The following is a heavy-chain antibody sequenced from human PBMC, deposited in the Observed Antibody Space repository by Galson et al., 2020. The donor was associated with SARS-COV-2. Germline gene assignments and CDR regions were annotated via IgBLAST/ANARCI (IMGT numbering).Heavy chain of an antibody. V-gene: IGHV4-39*01. J-gene: IGHJ4*02. CDR1: HGSMSRTTDY. Sequence: SETLSLTCTVSHGSMSRTTDYWGWIRQSPGGSLQWIACVHYRGKTFYNPSLQSRVTMSADTSRNQFSLKLISMTAADTGIYYCARRDRSFGVAPNWGQGTLVTVSS. CDR3: ARRDRSFGVAPN. D-gene: IGHD3-3*01. CDR2: VHYRGKT.